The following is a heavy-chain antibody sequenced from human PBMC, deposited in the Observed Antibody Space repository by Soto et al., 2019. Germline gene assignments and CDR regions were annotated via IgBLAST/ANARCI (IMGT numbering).Heavy chain of an antibody. CDR1: GYIFTSYW. V-gene: IGHV5-51*01. CDR3: AKFRVGGYCTTGACYHFEY. Sequence: GESLKISCNGSGYIFTSYWIAWVRQLPGKGLELMGVIYPDDSETRYSPPFQGQVTISADKSISTAYLQWSSLKASDTAMYYCAKFRVGGYCTTGACYHFEYWGQGTLVTVSS. J-gene: IGHJ4*02. CDR2: IYPDDSET. D-gene: IGHD2-8*01.